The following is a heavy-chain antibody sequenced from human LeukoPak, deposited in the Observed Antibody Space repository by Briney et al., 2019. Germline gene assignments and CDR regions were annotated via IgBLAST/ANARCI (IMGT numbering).Heavy chain of an antibody. V-gene: IGHV4-34*01. J-gene: IGHJ3*02. CDR3: ARGHVGAIDHDAFDI. D-gene: IGHD1-26*01. Sequence: KTSETLSLTCAVYGGSFSGYYWSWIRQPPGKGLEWIGEINHSGSTNYNPSLKSRVTISVDTSKNQFSLKLSSVTAADTAVYYCARGHVGAIDHDAFDIWGQGTMVTVSS. CDR2: INHSGST. CDR1: GGSFSGYY.